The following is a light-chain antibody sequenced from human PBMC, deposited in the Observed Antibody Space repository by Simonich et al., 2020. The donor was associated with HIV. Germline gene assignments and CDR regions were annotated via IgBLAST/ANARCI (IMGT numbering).Light chain of an antibody. CDR2: DAS. J-gene: IGKJ3*01. CDR3: QQYGSSFT. CDR1: QSVSSY. V-gene: IGKV3-20*01. Sequence: EIVLTQSPATLSLSPGERATLSCRASQSVSSYLAWYHQKPGQAPRLLIYDASNRATGIPARFSGSGSGTDFTLTISRLEPEDFAVYYCQQYGSSFTFGPGTKVDIK.